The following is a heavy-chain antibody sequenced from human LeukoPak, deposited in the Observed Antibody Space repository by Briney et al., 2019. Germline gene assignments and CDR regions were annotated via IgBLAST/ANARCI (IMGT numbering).Heavy chain of an antibody. CDR1: GGSFSGYY. Sequence: PSETLSLTCAVYGGSFSGYYWSWIRQPPGKGLEWIGEINHSGSTNYNPSLKSRVTISVDTSKNQFSLKLSSVTAADTAVYYCARGPSWELRLLNGVFFDYWGQGTLVTVSS. V-gene: IGHV4-34*01. J-gene: IGHJ4*02. D-gene: IGHD1-26*01. CDR2: INHSGST. CDR3: ARGPSWELRLLNGVFFDY.